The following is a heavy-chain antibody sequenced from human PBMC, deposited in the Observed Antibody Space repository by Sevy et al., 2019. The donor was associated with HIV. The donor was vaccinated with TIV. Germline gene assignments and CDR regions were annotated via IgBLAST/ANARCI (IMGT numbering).Heavy chain of an antibody. CDR2: IWYDGSNK. CDR1: RFSFSSYG. V-gene: IGHV3-33*01. J-gene: IGHJ4*02. Sequence: GGSLRLSCAASRFSFSSYGMHWVRQAPGKGLEWVAVIWYDGSNKYYADSVKGRFTVSRDNSKNPLYLQMNSLRAEETAVYYCARDPSGSYYNSYYFDYWGQGTLVTVSS. CDR3: ARDPSGSYYNSYYFDY. D-gene: IGHD3-10*01.